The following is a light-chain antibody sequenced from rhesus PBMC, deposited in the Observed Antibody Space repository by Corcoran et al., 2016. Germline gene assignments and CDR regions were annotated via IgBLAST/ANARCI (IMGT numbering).Light chain of an antibody. V-gene: IGKV3-24*04. CDR3: LQSSNWPRT. J-gene: IGKJ1*01. Sequence: EIVMTQSPATLALSPGERATLSCRARQSVSSYLAWYQQKTGQAPRPLIYGASSRTTGIPDRFSGSGSGTEFTLAISSLEPEDVGVYFCLQSSNWPRTFGQGTKVEIK. CDR2: GAS. CDR1: QSVSSY.